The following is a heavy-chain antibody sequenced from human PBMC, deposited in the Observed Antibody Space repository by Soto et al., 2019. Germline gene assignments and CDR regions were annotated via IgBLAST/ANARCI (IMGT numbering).Heavy chain of an antibody. D-gene: IGHD1-7*01. Sequence: PSETLSLTCAVSGGSISSGGYSWSWIRQPPGKGLEWIGYIYHSGSTYYNPSLKSRVTISVDRSKNQFSLKLSSVTAADTAVYYCDRGGLITGTTSHWGQGTLVTVSS. CDR2: IYHSGST. CDR1: GGSISSGGYS. V-gene: IGHV4-30-2*01. J-gene: IGHJ4*02. CDR3: DRGGLITGTTSH.